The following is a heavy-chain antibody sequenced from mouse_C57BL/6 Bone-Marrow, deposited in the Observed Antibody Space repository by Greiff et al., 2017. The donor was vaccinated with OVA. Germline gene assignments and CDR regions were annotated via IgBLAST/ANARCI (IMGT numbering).Heavy chain of an antibody. CDR2: IDPENGDT. CDR3: TMNWDVFAY. D-gene: IGHD4-1*01. J-gene: IGHJ3*01. V-gene: IGHV14-4*01. Sequence: EVQLQASGAELVRPGASVTLSCTASGFHIKDDYMHWVKQRPEQGLAWIGWIDPENGDTEYASKFQGKAPITADTSSNTAYLQLSSLTSEDTAVYYCTMNWDVFAYWGQGTLVTVSA. CDR1: GFHIKDDY.